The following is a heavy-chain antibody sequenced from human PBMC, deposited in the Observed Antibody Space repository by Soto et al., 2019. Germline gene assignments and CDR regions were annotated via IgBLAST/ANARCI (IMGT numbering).Heavy chain of an antibody. CDR2: ISGSGGST. J-gene: IGHJ4*02. CDR1: GFTFSSYA. Sequence: EVQLLESGGGLVQPGGSLRLSCAASGFTFSSYAMSWVRQAPGKGLEWVSAISGSGGSTYYADSVKGRFTIPRDNSKNTLYLQMNSLRAEDTAVYYCAKDRYSSSWYDCFDYWGQGTLVTVSS. D-gene: IGHD6-13*01. CDR3: AKDRYSSSWYDCFDY. V-gene: IGHV3-23*01.